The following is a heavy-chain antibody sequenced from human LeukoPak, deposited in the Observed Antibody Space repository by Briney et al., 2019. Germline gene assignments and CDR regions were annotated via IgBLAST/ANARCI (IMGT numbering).Heavy chain of an antibody. CDR3: ARMRDIAVAGRNYYYYGMDV. D-gene: IGHD6-19*01. CDR2: IYYSGST. Sequence: SETLSLTCTVSGGSISSYYWSWIRQPPGKGLEWIGYIYYSGSTNYNPSLKSRVTISVDTSKNQFSLKLSSVTAADTAVYYCARMRDIAVAGRNYYYYGMDVWGQGTTVTVSS. J-gene: IGHJ6*02. CDR1: GGSISSYY. V-gene: IGHV4-59*08.